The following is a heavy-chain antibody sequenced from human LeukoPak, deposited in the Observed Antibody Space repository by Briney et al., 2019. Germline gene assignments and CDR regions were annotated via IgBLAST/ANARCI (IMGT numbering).Heavy chain of an antibody. V-gene: IGHV4-34*01. D-gene: IGHD4-17*01. CDR3: ARTVIAYYYYCYMDV. CDR2: INYSGST. CDR1: GGSFSGYY. Sequence: SETLSLTCAVYGGSFSGYYWSWIRQPPGKGLEWIGEINYSGSTNYNPSLKSRVTISVDTSKNQFSLKLSSVTAADTAVYYCARTVIAYYYYCYMDVWGKGTTVTVSS. J-gene: IGHJ6*03.